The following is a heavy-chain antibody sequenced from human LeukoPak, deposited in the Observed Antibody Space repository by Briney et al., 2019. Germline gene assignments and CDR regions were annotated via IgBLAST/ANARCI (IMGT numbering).Heavy chain of an antibody. J-gene: IGHJ4*02. CDR3: ARVGRRDIVVVPAAIEFDY. CDR1: GFTFSSYS. CDR2: ISSSSSYI. V-gene: IGHV3-21*01. Sequence: GGSPRLSCAASGFTFSSYSMNWVRQAPGKGLEWVSSISSSSSYIYYADSVKGRFTISRDNAKNSLYLQMNSLRAENTAVYYCARVGRRDIVVVPAAIEFDYWGQGTLVTVSS. D-gene: IGHD2-2*01.